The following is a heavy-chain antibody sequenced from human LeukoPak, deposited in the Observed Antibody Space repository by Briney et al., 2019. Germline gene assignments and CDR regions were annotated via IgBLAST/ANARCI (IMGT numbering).Heavy chain of an antibody. CDR1: GFAFSTYA. J-gene: IGHJ6*02. CDR2: IWYDGSNK. D-gene: IGHD4-17*01. Sequence: GGSLRLSCAASGFAFSTYAMSWVRQAPSKGLEWVAVIWYDGSNKNYADSVKGRFTISRDNSKNTPYLQMNSLRAEDTAVYYCARGGRTTWHGMDVWGQGTTVTVSS. CDR3: ARGGRTTWHGMDV. V-gene: IGHV3-33*08.